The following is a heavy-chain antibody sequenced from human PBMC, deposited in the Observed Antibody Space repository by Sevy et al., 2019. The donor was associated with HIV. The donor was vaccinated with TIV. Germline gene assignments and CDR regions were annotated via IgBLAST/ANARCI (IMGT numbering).Heavy chain of an antibody. Sequence: GESLKISCAASGFTFTNYAMNWVRQAPGKGLEWVSTIRGSGGSTYYGDSVKGRITISRDNSKNTRYLQMSSLRAEDTDEYYCANDRYDGSGYYPEGAFDIWGQGTKVTVSS. CDR3: ANDRYDGSGYYPEGAFDI. CDR1: GFTFTNYA. J-gene: IGHJ3*02. V-gene: IGHV3-23*01. D-gene: IGHD3-22*01. CDR2: IRGSGGST.